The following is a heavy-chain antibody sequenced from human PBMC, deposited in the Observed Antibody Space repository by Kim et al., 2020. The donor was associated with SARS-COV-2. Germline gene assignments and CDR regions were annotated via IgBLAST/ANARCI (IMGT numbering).Heavy chain of an antibody. Sequence: GGSLRLSCAASGFTFSSYGMHWVRQAPGKGLEWVAVISYDGSNKYYADSVKGRFTISRDNSKNTLYLQMNSLRAEDTAVYYCANSRDPEYYDFWSGYYTGVERSVPQDPWGQGTLVTVSS. V-gene: IGHV3-30*18. CDR3: ANSRDPEYYDFWSGYYTGVERSVPQDP. CDR2: ISYDGSNK. D-gene: IGHD3-3*01. CDR1: GFTFSSYG. J-gene: IGHJ5*02.